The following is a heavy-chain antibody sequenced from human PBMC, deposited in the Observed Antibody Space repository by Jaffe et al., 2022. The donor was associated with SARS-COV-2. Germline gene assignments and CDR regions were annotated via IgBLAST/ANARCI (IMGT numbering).Heavy chain of an antibody. CDR1: GGSISSGSYY. V-gene: IGHV4-61*02. Sequence: QVQLQESGPGLVKPSQTLSLTCTVSGGSISSGSYYWSWIRQPAGKGLEWIGRIYTSGSTNYNPSLKSRVTISVDTSKNQFSLKLSSVTAADTAVYYCARALITAAWNWFDPWGQGTLVTVSS. CDR3: ARALITAAWNWFDP. CDR2: IYTSGST. J-gene: IGHJ5*02. D-gene: IGHD6-6*01.